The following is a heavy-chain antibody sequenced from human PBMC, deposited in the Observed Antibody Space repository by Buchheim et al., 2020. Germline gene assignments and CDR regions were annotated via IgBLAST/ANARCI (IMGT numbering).Heavy chain of an antibody. CDR2: INPSGGST. D-gene: IGHD6-13*01. J-gene: IGHJ4*02. V-gene: IGHV1-46*01. CDR1: GYTFTSYY. Sequence: QVQLVQSGAEVKKPGASVKVSCKASGYTFTSYYMHWVRQAPGQGLEWMGIINPSGGSTSYAQKFQGRVTMTRDTSTSTVYMELSSLRSEDTAVYYCARDYLKRDGRGGVIAAAGTHFDYWGQGTL. CDR3: ARDYLKRDGRGGVIAAAGTHFDY.